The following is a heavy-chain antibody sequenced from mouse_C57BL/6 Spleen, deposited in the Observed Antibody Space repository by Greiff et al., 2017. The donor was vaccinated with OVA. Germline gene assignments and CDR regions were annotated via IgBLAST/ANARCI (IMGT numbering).Heavy chain of an antibody. CDR3: ARYRRDAMDY. J-gene: IGHJ4*01. D-gene: IGHD3-2*02. CDR1: GYAFSSSW. CDR2: IYPGDGDT. Sequence: QVQLQQSGPELVKPGASVKISCKASGYAFSSSWMNWVKQRPGKGLEWIGRIYPGDGDTNYNGKCKGKATLTADKSSSTAYMQLSSLTSEDSAVYFCARYRRDAMDYWGQGTSVTVSS. V-gene: IGHV1-82*01.